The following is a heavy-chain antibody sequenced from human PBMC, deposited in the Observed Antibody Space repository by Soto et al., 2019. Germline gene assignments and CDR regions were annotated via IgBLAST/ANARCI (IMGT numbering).Heavy chain of an antibody. V-gene: IGHV1-18*01. CDR3: AREGGGGYDLFSYYYYGMDV. CDR2: ISAYNGNT. D-gene: IGHD5-12*01. CDR1: GYTFTSYG. J-gene: IGHJ6*02. Sequence: QVQLVQSGAEVKKPGASVKVSCKASGYTFTSYGISWVRQAPGQGLEWMGWISAYNGNTNYAQKLQGRVTMTTDTSTSTAERELRSLKSDDTAEYYCAREGGGGYDLFSYYYYGMDVWGQGTTVTVSS.